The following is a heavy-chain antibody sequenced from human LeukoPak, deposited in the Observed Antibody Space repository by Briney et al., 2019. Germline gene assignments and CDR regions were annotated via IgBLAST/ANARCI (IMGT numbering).Heavy chain of an antibody. Sequence: SETLSLTCTVSGGSISSGDYYWSWIRQPPGKGLEWIGYIYYSGSTYYNPSLKSRVTISVDTSKNQFSLKLSSVTAADTAVYYCARQTTEQSNWFGPWGQGTLVTVSS. CDR1: GGSISSGDYY. CDR3: ARQTTEQSNWFGP. CDR2: IYYSGST. V-gene: IGHV4-30-4*01. J-gene: IGHJ5*02. D-gene: IGHD4-11*01.